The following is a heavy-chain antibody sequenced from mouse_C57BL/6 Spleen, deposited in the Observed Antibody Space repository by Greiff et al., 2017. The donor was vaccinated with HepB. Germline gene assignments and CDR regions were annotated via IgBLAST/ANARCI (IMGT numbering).Heavy chain of an antibody. J-gene: IGHJ2*01. D-gene: IGHD4-1*01. V-gene: IGHV1-64*01. CDR2: IHPNSGST. Sequence: QVQLQQSGAELVKPGASVKLSCKASGYTFTSYWMHWVKQRPGQGLEWIGMIHPNSGSTNYNENFKSKSTLTVDKSSSTAYMQLSSLTSEDSAVYYCARGFSNWPFDYWSQGTTLTVSS. CDR1: GYTFTSYW. CDR3: ARGFSNWPFDY.